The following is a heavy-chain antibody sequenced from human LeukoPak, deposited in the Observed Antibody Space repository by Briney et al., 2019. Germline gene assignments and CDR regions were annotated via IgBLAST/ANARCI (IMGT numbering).Heavy chain of an antibody. CDR2: IKDDGSEK. CDR3: ASGVAFDY. V-gene: IGHV3-7*01. Sequence: PGGSLRLSCAASGFIFSSYSMNWVRQAPGKGPEWVAAIKDDGSEKYYVDSVKGRFTISRDNANNSLYLQMNRLRVEDTALYYCASGVAFDYWGQGALVTVSS. CDR1: GFIFSSYS. D-gene: IGHD2-21*01. J-gene: IGHJ4*02.